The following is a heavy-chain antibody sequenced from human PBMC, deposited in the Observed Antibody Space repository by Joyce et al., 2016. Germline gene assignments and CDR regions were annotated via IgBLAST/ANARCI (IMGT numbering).Heavy chain of an antibody. V-gene: IGHV3-21*01. D-gene: IGHD6-13*01. CDR1: GFTFSNYY. CDR2: ITSVSTSR. Sequence: EVQLVESGGGLVKPGESLRLSCVASGFTFSNYYMNWVRQAPGEVLEWVSSITSVSTSRYYVESVKGRFTVSRDNAKNTLYLEMTSRRAEDTAVYYCARGEQQLFPLDYWGQGTLVTVSS. J-gene: IGHJ4*02. CDR3: ARGEQQLFPLDY.